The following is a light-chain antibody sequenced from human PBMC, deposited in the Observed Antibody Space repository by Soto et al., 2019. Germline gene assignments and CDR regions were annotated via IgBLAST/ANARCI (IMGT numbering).Light chain of an antibody. J-gene: IGLJ1*01. CDR1: SSDVGGFNY. CDR3: QSYESSLSGYV. CDR2: EVR. V-gene: IGLV2-14*01. Sequence: QSVLAQPASVSGSPGQSITISCTGTSSDVGGFNYVSWYQQHPGKTPKLLIYEVRNRPSGVSNRFSGSKSGNTASLAITGLQAEDEADYYCQSYESSLSGYVFGTGTKVTVL.